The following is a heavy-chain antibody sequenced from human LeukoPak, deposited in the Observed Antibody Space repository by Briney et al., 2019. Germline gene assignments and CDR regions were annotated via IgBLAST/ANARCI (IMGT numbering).Heavy chain of an antibody. CDR1: GFTFSSYA. CDR2: ISYDGSNK. CDR3: ARDPFNDYYDSSGYASYFDY. Sequence: GGSLRLSCAASGFTFSSYAMHWVRQAPGKGLEWVAVISYDGSNKYYADSVKGRFTISRDNSKNTLYLQLNSLRAEDTAVYYCARDPFNDYYDSSGYASYFDYWGQGTLVTVSS. D-gene: IGHD3-22*01. J-gene: IGHJ4*02. V-gene: IGHV3-30*01.